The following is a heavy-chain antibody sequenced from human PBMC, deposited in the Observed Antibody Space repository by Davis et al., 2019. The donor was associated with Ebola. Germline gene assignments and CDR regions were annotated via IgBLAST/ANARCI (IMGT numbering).Heavy chain of an antibody. D-gene: IGHD6-6*01. J-gene: IGHJ6*02. Sequence: SVKVSCKASGGTFSSYAISWVRQAPGQGLEWMGGIIPIFGTANYAQKFQGRVTITADKSTSTAYMELSSLRSEDTAVYYCARTVEFSSSSVYYYYGMDVWGQGTTVTVSS. V-gene: IGHV1-69*06. CDR1: GGTFSSYA. CDR3: ARTVEFSSSSVYYYYGMDV. CDR2: IIPIFGTA.